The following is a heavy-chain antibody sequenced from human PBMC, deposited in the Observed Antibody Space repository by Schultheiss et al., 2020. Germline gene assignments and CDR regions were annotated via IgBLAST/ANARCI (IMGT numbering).Heavy chain of an antibody. CDR3: ASIGSGEVDC. CDR2: ISSSGSTI. V-gene: IGHV3-48*04. Sequence: GGSLRLSCAASGFSFSSYGMSWVRQAPGKGLEWVSYISSSGSTIYYADSVKGRFTISRDNAKNSLYLQMNSLRAEDTAVYYCASIGSGEVDCWGQGTTVTVSS. CDR1: GFSFSSYG. J-gene: IGHJ6*02. D-gene: IGHD3-3*01.